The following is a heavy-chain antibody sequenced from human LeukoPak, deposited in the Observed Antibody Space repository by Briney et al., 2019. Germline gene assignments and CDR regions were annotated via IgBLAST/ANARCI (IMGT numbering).Heavy chain of an antibody. CDR1: GFSVSSNY. CDR2: IYSGGST. CDR3: ARGGLRQQLVRGDHFDD. D-gene: IGHD6-13*01. Sequence: GGSLRLSCAASGFSVSSNYMSWVRQAPGKGLEWVSVIYSGGSTYYADSVKGRFNISRDNSKNTLYLQMNSLRDEDTAVYYCARGGLRQQLVRGDHFDDWGQGTLATVSS. V-gene: IGHV3-66*01. J-gene: IGHJ4*02.